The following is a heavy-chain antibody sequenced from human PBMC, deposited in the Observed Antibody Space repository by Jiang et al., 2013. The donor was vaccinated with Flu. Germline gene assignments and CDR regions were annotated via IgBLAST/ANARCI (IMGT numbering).Heavy chain of an antibody. CDR1: GGSISSYY. V-gene: IGHV4-59*01. Sequence: GSGLVKPSETLSLTCTVSGGSISSYYWSWIRQPPGKGLEWIGYIYYSGSTNYNPSLKSRVTISVDTSKNQFSLKLSSVTAADTAVYYCARGGVGGNSLYVDVWGKGTTVTVSS. D-gene: IGHD4-23*01. CDR3: ARGGVGGNSLYVDV. J-gene: IGHJ6*04. CDR2: IYYSGST.